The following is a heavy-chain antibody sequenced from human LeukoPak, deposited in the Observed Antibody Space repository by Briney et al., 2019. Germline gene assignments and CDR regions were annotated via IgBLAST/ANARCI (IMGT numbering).Heavy chain of an antibody. D-gene: IGHD2-15*01. CDR3: ARTVVVVAATLRWFDP. CDR2: MNPKSGDT. J-gene: IGHJ5*02. CDR1: GYTFTSYD. Sequence: ASVKVSCKASGYTFTSYDINWVRQATGQGLEWMGWMNPKSGDTGYAQKFQDRVTMTRNTSISTAYMELSSLRSEDTAVYYCARTVVVVAATLRWFDPWGQGTLVTVSS. V-gene: IGHV1-8*01.